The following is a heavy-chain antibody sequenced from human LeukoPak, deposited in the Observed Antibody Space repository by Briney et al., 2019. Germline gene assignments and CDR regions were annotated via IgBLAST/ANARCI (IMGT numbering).Heavy chain of an antibody. CDR1: GFTFSSYS. V-gene: IGHV3-21*01. J-gene: IGHJ4*02. Sequence: PGGSLRLSCAASGFTFSSYSMNWVRRAPGKGLEWVSSISSSSSYIYYADSVKGRFTISRDNAKNSLYLQMNSLRAEDTAVYYCWYCGGDDFDYWGQGTLVTVSS. CDR3: WYCGGDDFDY. CDR2: ISSSSSYI. D-gene: IGHD2-21*01.